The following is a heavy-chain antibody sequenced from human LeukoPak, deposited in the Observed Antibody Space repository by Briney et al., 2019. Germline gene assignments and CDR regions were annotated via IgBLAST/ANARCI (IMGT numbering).Heavy chain of an antibody. CDR3: SEGYFEPFDH. Sequence: PSETLSLTCVVSGASVSSSHWNWIRQLPGKGLEWIGCLPYTGKTDYNPSLTSRVTISLDTSKNQVSLKVRSVTAADTAIYYCSEGYFEPFDHWGQGTLVTVSS. D-gene: IGHD3-22*01. V-gene: IGHV4-59*02. CDR1: GASVSSSH. CDR2: LPYTGKT. J-gene: IGHJ4*02.